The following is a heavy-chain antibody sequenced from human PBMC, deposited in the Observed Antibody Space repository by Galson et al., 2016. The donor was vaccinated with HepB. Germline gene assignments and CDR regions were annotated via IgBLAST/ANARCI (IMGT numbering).Heavy chain of an antibody. CDR3: ARSGDYCLDY. CDR1: GRSISYFY. CDR2: IYYSGST. Sequence: ETLSLTCTVSGRSISYFYWSWIRQPPGKGLEWIGYIYYSGSTKYNPSLKSRVTLSVDTSKNQFSLRLSFVTAADTAVYFCARSGDYCLDYWGQGTLVTVSS. V-gene: IGHV4-59*12. D-gene: IGHD3-22*01. J-gene: IGHJ4*02.